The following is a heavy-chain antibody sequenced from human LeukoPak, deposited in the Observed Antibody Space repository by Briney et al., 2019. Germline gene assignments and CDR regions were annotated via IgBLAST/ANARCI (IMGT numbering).Heavy chain of an antibody. CDR1: GFTFSSYA. Sequence: GGSLRLSCAASGFTFSSYAMNWVRQAPGKGLEWVSVSGGNTYYADSVKGRFTISRDNSKSTLYLQMNSLRAEDTAVYYCARAGPYYFDYWGQGTLVTVSS. J-gene: IGHJ4*02. V-gene: IGHV3-23*01. CDR2: SGGNT. CDR3: ARAGPYYFDY.